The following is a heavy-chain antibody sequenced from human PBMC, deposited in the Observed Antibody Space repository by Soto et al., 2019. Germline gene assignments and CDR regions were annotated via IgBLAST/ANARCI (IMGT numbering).Heavy chain of an antibody. V-gene: IGHV4-31*03. J-gene: IGHJ4*02. D-gene: IGHD2-2*01. CDR2: TSNSGST. CDR1: GGSITSSGYY. CDR3: ARGGGSTKVDY. Sequence: QVQLQESGPGLVKPSQTLSLTCTVSGGSITSSGYYWSWIRQHPGEGLEWIGFTSNSGSTSYNPSLKSGVTISVDTSSNQYSLNPKSVTAADTAVYYCARGGGSTKVDYWGQGTLVTVSP.